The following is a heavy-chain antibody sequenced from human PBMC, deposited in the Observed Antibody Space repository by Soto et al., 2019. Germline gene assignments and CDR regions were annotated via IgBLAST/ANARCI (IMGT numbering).Heavy chain of an antibody. V-gene: IGHV1-24*01. Sequence: ASVKVSCKVSGYTLTDLSMQWVRQAPGKGLEWMGGFDTEDGETIYAQKFQGRVNMTEDTATDTAYIELSSLRSENTAVYYCAIHRSGRFLEWLPEGSLGYWGQGTLVTVCS. CDR3: AIHRSGRFLEWLPEGSLGY. J-gene: IGHJ4*02. CDR2: FDTEDGET. CDR1: GYTLTDLS. D-gene: IGHD3-3*01.